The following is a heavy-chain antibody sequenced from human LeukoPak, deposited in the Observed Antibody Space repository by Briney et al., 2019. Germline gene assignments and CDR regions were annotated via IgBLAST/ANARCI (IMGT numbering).Heavy chain of an antibody. CDR3: ARGVTNGY. CDR2: IYYSGST. D-gene: IGHD2-21*02. Sequence: SETLSLTCTVSGGSISSSSYYWGWIRQPPGKGLEWIGSIYYSGSTYYNPSLKSRVTISVDTSKNQFSLKLSSVTAADTAVYYCARGVTNGYWGQGTLVTVSS. J-gene: IGHJ4*02. CDR1: GGSISSSSYY. V-gene: IGHV4-39*07.